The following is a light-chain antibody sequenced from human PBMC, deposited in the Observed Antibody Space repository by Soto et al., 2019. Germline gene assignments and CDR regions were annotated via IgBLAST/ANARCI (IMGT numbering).Light chain of an antibody. CDR3: QTWGTVTPVI. CDR1: SGHTNYA. J-gene: IGLJ2*01. Sequence: QSVLTQSPSASASLGASVKLTCTLDSGHTNYAIAWHQQQPKKGPRYLMKVNSDGTHIKGDGIPDRFSGSSSGAERYLTISSLQSEDEADYYCQTWGTVTPVILGGGTKVTVL. V-gene: IGLV4-69*01. CDR2: VNSDGTH.